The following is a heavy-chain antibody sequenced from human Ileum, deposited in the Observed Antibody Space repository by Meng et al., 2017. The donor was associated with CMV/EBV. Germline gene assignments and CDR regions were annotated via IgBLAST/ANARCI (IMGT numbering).Heavy chain of an antibody. D-gene: IGHD3-22*01. J-gene: IGHJ4*02. CDR3: AKGTYFYDDSGYYPDFDY. V-gene: IGHV3-23*01. CDR2: ISHSGSTT. Sequence: GESLKISCAASGFTFSSYAMTWVRQAPGKGLEWVASISHSGSTTYYADSVQGQFTISRDNSKNTLSLQMNSLSAEDTAVYYCAKGTYFYDDSGYYPDFDYWGQGTLVTVSS. CDR1: GFTFSSYA.